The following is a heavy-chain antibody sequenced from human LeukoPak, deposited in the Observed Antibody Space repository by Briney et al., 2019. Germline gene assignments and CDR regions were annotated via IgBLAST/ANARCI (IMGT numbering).Heavy chain of an antibody. Sequence: GGSLRLSCAASGFTFSNYWMHWVRQAPGKWLVWVSRINSDGINTSYADSVKGRFTISRDNAKNTLNLQMNSLRAEDTAVYYCARDLGQYYDTSDNWFDPWGQGTLVTVSS. CDR1: GFTFSNYW. CDR3: ARDLGQYYDTSDNWFDP. D-gene: IGHD3-22*01. V-gene: IGHV3-74*01. J-gene: IGHJ5*02. CDR2: INSDGINT.